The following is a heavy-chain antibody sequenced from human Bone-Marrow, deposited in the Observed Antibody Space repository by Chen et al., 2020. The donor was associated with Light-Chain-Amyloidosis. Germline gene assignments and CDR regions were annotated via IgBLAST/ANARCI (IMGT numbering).Heavy chain of an antibody. Sequence: EVQLVESGGGLLQRGGSLRLSCAASGFAFSSYAMSWVRQAPGKGLEWVSTISGSGGSRYYADSVKGRFTISRDNSKNTLYLQMNSLRAEDTAVYYCARAYDYVWGSFYDYWGQGTLVTVSS. CDR3: ARAYDYVWGSFYDY. J-gene: IGHJ4*02. CDR2: ISGSGGSR. V-gene: IGHV3-23*04. CDR1: GFAFSSYA. D-gene: IGHD3-16*01.